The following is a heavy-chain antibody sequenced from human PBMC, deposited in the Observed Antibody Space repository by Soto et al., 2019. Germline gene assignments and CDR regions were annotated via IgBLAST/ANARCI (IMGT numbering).Heavy chain of an antibody. CDR3: ARESEDLTSNFDY. CDR2: ISSTTNYI. V-gene: IGHV3-21*06. CDR1: GFTFTRYS. J-gene: IGHJ4*02. Sequence: PGGSLRLSCAASGFTFTRYSMNWVRQAPGKGLEWVSSISSTTNYIYYGDSMKGRFTISRDNAKSPLYLEMNSLRAEDTAVYYCARESEDLTSNFDYWGQGTLVTVSS.